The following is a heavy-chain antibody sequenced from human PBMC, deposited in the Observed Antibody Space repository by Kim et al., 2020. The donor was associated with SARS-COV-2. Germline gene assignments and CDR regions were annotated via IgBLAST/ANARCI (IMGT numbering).Heavy chain of an antibody. D-gene: IGHD3-22*01. CDR3: AKVRSDYYDSSGYTGGFDY. Sequence: SLRLSCAASGFTFGDYAMHWVRQAPGKGLEWVSGISWNSGSIGYADSVKGRFTISRDNAKNSLYLQMNSLRAEDTALYYCAKVRSDYYDSSGYTGGFDYWGQGTLVTVSS. V-gene: IGHV3-9*01. CDR2: ISWNSGSI. J-gene: IGHJ4*02. CDR1: GFTFGDYA.